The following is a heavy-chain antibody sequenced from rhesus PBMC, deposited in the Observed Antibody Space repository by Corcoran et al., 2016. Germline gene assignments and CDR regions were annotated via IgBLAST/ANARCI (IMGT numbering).Heavy chain of an antibody. CDR1: GGSISGYW. J-gene: IGHJ4*01. Sequence: QLQLQESGPGLVKPSETLSLTCAVSGGSISGYWWTWIRQPPGRGLGWIGRSDSTGSTAHHPSPRSRVTLSRDTSKTQFSLKLSSVTAADTAVYYCARGGARGDYWGQGVPVTVSS. CDR3: ARGGARGDY. CDR2: SDSTGST. V-gene: IGHV4-165*02.